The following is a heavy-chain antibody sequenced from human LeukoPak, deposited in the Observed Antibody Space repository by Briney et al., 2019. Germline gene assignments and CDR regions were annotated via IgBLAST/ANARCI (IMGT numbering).Heavy chain of an antibody. CDR1: GTSFTTNA. CDR3: AREKNQQWVDCLQY. D-gene: IGHD1-26*01. Sequence: ASVKVSCKASGTSFTTNAMHWVRQAPGQRLEWMGWINTDNSNTHYLQKFQGRVTITRDTSASTTYMELSSLTSEDTAVHYCAREKNQQWVDCLQYWGQGTLVTVSS. J-gene: IGHJ4*02. V-gene: IGHV1-3*04. CDR2: INTDNSNT.